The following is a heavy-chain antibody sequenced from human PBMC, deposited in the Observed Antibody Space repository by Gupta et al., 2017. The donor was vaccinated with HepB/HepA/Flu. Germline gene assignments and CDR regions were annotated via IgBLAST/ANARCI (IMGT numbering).Heavy chain of an antibody. CDR2: ISGSDGTI. CDR3: VRVGLVPTHFDY. V-gene: IGHV3-48*03. D-gene: IGHD3/OR15-3a*01. J-gene: IGHJ4*02. Sequence: DVQLVESGGGLVQPGGSLTLSCAASGFTFSTFEMSWVRQATGKGLEWVSSISGSDGTIYYADSVKGRFTISRDNAKNSLYLQMNSLRAEDTAVYYCVRVGLVPTHFDYWGQGTLVTVSS. CDR1: GFTFSTFE.